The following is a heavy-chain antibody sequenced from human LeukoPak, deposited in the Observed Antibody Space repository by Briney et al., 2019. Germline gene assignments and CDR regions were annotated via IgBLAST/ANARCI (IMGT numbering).Heavy chain of an antibody. V-gene: IGHV4-59*01. Sequence: SETLSLTCTVSGGPIRSYYWSWIRQPPGRGLEWIAYIYYSGSTTYNPSLKSRVTISVDTSKNQFSLKLSSVTAADTAVYYCARVYYSNSYDYWYFDLGGRGTLVTVSS. D-gene: IGHD6-13*01. CDR2: IYYSGST. CDR3: ARVYYSNSYDYWYFDL. CDR1: GGPIRSYY. J-gene: IGHJ2*01.